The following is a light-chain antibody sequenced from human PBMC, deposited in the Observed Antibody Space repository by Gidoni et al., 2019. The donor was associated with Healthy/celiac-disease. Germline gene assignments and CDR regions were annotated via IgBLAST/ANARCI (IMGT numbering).Light chain of an antibody. J-gene: IGKJ4*01. CDR2: LGS. Sequence: DIVMTQSPLSLPVTPGESPSISCRSSQSLLHSNGYNYLDWYLQKPGQSPQLLIYLGSTRASGVPDRFSGSGSGTDFTLKISRVEAEDVGVYYCMQALQTPLTFGEGTKVEIK. CDR1: QSLLHSNGYNY. V-gene: IGKV2-28*01. CDR3: MQALQTPLT.